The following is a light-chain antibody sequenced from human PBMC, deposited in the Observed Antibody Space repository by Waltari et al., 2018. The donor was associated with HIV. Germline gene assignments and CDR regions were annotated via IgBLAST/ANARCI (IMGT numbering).Light chain of an antibody. V-gene: IGKV4-1*01. CDR2: WAS. CDR3: QEYWSTQYT. Sequence: DIVMTQSPDSLAVSLGERATINCKSSQSVLYSSNNKNYLAWYQHKPGQPPKLLIYWASTRESGVPDRFSGSGSGTDFTLTITSLQAEDVAVYYCQEYWSTQYTFGQGTKLEIK. CDR1: QSVLYSSNNKNY. J-gene: IGKJ2*01.